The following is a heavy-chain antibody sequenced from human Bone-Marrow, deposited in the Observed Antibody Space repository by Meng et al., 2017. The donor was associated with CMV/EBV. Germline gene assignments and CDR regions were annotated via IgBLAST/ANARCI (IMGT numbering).Heavy chain of an antibody. Sequence: GESLKISCAASGFTFSSYSMNWVRQAPGKGLEWVSSISSSSSYIYYADSVKGRFTISRDNAKNSLYLQMNSLRAEDTAVYYCARENGVFYGDYIDYWGQGTLVTVS. CDR2: ISSSSSYI. J-gene: IGHJ4*02. V-gene: IGHV3-21*04. CDR3: ARENGVFYGDYIDY. CDR1: GFTFSSYS. D-gene: IGHD4-17*01.